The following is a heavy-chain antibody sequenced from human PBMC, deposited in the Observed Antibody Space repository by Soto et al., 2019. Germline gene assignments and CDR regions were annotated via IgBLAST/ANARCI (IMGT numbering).Heavy chain of an antibody. V-gene: IGHV1-3*04. CDR1: GYTFTSYT. CDR3: ARGDTMVRGVIIDYFDY. D-gene: IGHD3-10*01. J-gene: IGHJ4*02. Sequence: QVQLVQSGAEVKKPGASVKVSCKASGYTFTSYTLHWVRQAPGQRLEWMGWINTGNGNTKYSQKFQGRVTITRDTSAITAYMELSSLRSEATAVYYCARGDTMVRGVIIDYFDYWGQGTLVTVSS. CDR2: INTGNGNT.